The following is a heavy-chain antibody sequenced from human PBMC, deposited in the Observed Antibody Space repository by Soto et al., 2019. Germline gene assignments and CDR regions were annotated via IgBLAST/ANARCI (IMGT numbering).Heavy chain of an antibody. J-gene: IGHJ5*02. CDR3: ARVHCSGGSCYFTNGFDP. CDR2: ISPDTGGT. D-gene: IGHD2-15*01. V-gene: IGHV1-2*02. CDR1: GYTFTGYY. Sequence: ASVKVSCKASGYTFTGYYMHWVRQAPGQGLEWMGWISPDTGGTNYAQKFQGRVTMTRDTSISTAYMELSRLRSDDTAVYYCARVHCSGGSCYFTNGFDPWGQGTLVTVSS.